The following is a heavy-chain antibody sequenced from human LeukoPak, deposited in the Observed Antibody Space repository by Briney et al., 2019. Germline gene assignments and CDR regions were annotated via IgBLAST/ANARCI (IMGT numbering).Heavy chain of an antibody. Sequence: SETLSLTCAVSGGSISSGGDSWSWIRQPPGKGLEWIGYIYHSVSTYYNPSLKSRVTISVDRSKNQFSLKLSSVTAADTAVYYCAGGPSAAAVWGQGTLVTVSA. J-gene: IGHJ4*02. CDR1: GGSISSGGDS. D-gene: IGHD6-13*01. CDR3: AGGPSAAAV. CDR2: IYHSVST. V-gene: IGHV4-30-2*01.